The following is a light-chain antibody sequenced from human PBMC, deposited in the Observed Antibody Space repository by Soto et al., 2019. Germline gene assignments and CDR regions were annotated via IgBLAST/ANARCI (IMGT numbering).Light chain of an antibody. J-gene: IGLJ1*01. Sequence: QSVLTQPASVSGSPGQSITISCTGTSSDIGAYNYVSWYQHHPGKAPKFIIYDVSNRPSGVSDRFSGSKSGNTASLTISRLQAEDEADYYCNSYTSSSTYVFGTGTKATV. CDR3: NSYTSSSTYV. CDR1: SSDIGAYNY. V-gene: IGLV2-14*03. CDR2: DVS.